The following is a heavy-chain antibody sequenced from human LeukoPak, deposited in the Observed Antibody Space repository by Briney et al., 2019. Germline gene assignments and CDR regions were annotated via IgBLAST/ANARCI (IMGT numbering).Heavy chain of an antibody. CDR1: GFSFSDAW. J-gene: IGHJ4*02. CDR3: AKDVHLAAVANFDY. CDR2: ISGSGGST. Sequence: GGSLRLSFAASGFSFSDAWINWVRQAPGRGLEWVSAISGSGGSTYYADSVKGRFTISRDNSKNTLYLQMNSLRAEDTAVYYCAKDVHLAAVANFDYWGQGTLVTVSS. D-gene: IGHD6-19*01. V-gene: IGHV3-23*01.